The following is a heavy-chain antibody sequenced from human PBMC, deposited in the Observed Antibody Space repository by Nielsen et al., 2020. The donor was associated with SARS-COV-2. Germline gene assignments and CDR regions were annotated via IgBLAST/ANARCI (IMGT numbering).Heavy chain of an antibody. V-gene: IGHV3-74*01. CDR2: INSDGSST. CDR3: ARENVLQRYGGNSSPYYYYGMDV. Sequence: GESLKISCAASGFTFSSYAMSWVRQAPGKGLVWVSRINSDGSSTSYADSVKGRFTISRDNAKNTLYLQMNSLRAEDTAVYYCARENVLQRYGGNSSPYYYYGMDVWGQGTTVTVSS. D-gene: IGHD4-23*01. CDR1: GFTFSSYA. J-gene: IGHJ6*02.